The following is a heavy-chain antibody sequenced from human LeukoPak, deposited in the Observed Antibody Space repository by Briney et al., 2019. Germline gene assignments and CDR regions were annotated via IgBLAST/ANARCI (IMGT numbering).Heavy chain of an antibody. CDR3: AKDRSTYYDYVWGSYRPFDY. J-gene: IGHJ4*02. CDR1: GFTFSSYG. CDR2: ISYDGSNK. D-gene: IGHD3-16*02. V-gene: IGHV3-30*18. Sequence: PGGSLRLSCAASGFTFSSYGMHWVRQAPGKGLEWVAVISYDGSNKYYADSVKGRFTISRDNSKSTLYLQMNSLRAEDTAVYYCAKDRSTYYDYVWGSYRPFDYWGQGTLVTVSS.